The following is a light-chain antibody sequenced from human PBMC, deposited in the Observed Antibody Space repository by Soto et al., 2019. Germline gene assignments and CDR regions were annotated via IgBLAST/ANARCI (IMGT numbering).Light chain of an antibody. CDR3: CSYAGSSTFVV. V-gene: IGLV2-23*03. CDR1: SSDVGSYNL. Sequence: QAVVTQPASVSGSPGQSITISCTGTSSDVGSYNLVSWYQQHPGKAPKLMIYEGSKRPSGVSNRFSGSKSGNTAPLTISGLQAEDEADYYCCSYAGSSTFVVFGGGTKLTVL. J-gene: IGLJ2*01. CDR2: EGS.